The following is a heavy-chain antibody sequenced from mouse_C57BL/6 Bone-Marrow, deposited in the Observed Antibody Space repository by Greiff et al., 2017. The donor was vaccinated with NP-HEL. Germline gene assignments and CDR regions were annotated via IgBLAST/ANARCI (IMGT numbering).Heavy chain of an antibody. D-gene: IGHD1-1*02. Sequence: VKLMESGAELARPGASVKLSCKASGYTFTSYGISWVKQRTGQGLEWIGEIYPRSGNTYYNEKFKGKATLTADKSSSTAYMELRSLTSEDSAVYFCARRGGWYFDVWGTGTTVTVSS. V-gene: IGHV1-81*01. CDR2: IYPRSGNT. CDR3: ARRGGWYFDV. CDR1: GYTFTSYG. J-gene: IGHJ1*03.